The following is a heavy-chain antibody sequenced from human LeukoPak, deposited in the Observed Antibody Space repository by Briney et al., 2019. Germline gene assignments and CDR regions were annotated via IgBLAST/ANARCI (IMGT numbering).Heavy chain of an antibody. J-gene: IGHJ2*01. CDR2: ISHSGST. V-gene: IGHV4-4*02. D-gene: IGHD2-15*01. CDR1: GDSITNRNW. CDR3: ARDSPAYCSGGSCYNWYFDL. Sequence: PSETPSLTCAVSGDSITNRNWWNWVRQPPGKGLEWIGEISHSGSTNYNPSLKSRVTIDKSKNEFSLNLSSVTAADTAVYYCARDSPAYCSGGSCYNWYFDLWGRGTLVSVSS.